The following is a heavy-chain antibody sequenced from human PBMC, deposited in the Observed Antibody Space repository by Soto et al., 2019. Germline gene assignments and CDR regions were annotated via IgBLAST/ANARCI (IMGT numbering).Heavy chain of an antibody. V-gene: IGHV3-72*01. Sequence: DVQLVESGGGLVQPGGSLRLSCAASGFTFSDHYMDWVRQAPGKGLEWVGRTRNKANSYTTEYAASVKGRFTVSRDDSKYSVYVQMTSLKSEDTAVYYCVGVGGWIASDCFHVDFWGQGSLVTVSS. CDR3: VGVGGWIASDCFHVDF. CDR2: TRNKANSYTT. J-gene: IGHJ4*02. D-gene: IGHD2-21*01. CDR1: GFTFSDHY.